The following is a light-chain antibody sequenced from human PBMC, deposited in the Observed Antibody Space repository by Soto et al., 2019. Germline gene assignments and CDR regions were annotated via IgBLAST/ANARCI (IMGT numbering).Light chain of an antibody. CDR1: QSVGGNY. Sequence: IVLTQSPGTLSLSPGARATLSCRASQSVGGNYLAWYQQKPGQAPRLLVYAASTRATGIPDRFSGSGSGTDFSLTISRLEPEDFAVYYCQQYGSSLRTFGQGTKLEIK. J-gene: IGKJ2*01. CDR3: QQYGSSLRT. CDR2: AAS. V-gene: IGKV3-20*01.